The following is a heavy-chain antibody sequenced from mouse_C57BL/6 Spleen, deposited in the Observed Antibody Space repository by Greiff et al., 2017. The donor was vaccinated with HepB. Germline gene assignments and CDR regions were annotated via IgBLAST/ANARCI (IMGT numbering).Heavy chain of an antibody. D-gene: IGHD3-1*01. CDR3: TTDGRLYYFDY. J-gene: IGHJ2*01. Sequence: EVQLQQSGAELVRPGASVKLSCTASGFNIKDDYMHWVKQRPEQGLEWIGWIDPENGDTEYASKFQGKATITADTSSYTAYLQLSSLTSEDTAVYYCTTDGRLYYFDYWGHVTTLTFSS. V-gene: IGHV14-4*01. CDR1: GFNIKDDY. CDR2: IDPENGDT.